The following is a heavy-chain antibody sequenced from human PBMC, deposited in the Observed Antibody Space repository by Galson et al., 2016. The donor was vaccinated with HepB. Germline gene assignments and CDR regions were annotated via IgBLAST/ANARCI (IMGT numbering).Heavy chain of an antibody. V-gene: IGHV3-7*01. CDR3: ARDPMRFAFDL. CDR1: GFTFRTSS. CDR2: INPDGSQT. Sequence: SLRLSCAASGFTFRTSSMSWVRQPPGKGPEWVANINPDGSQTYYVDSVKGRFNISKDNAKNSLYLRMNSLRADDPAVYYCARDPMRFAFDLWGQGTMVTVSS. J-gene: IGHJ3*01.